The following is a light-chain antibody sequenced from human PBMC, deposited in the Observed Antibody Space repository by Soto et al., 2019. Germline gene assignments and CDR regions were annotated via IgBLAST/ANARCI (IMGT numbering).Light chain of an antibody. CDR1: LGISSL. V-gene: IGKV1D-16*01. CDR2: NAS. J-gene: IGKJ1*01. Sequence: DIPMSQSPSSMCASXGDRVTIGCRASLGISSLLAGYQQKPEIAPKSXXYNASSLKSGGPSRFSGSGFATEFTRTISSLQPDDSATYYGQNYNQYSRTFGQGTKVDIK. CDR3: QNYNQYSRT.